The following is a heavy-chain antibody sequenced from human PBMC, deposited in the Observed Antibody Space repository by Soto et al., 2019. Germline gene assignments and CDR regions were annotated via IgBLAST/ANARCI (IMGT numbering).Heavy chain of an antibody. V-gene: IGHV3-7*03. Sequence: EVQVVESGGGLVQPGESLRVSCVGSGFTFRSYWMSWVRQAPGKGLEWVANIRPEGNEKYYVDSVKGRFIISRDNAKNSVFLQMNSLRVEGTAVYFCAREEGATVANNWFDSWGQGTLVTVSS. CDR1: GFTFRSYW. J-gene: IGHJ5*01. CDR2: IRPEGNEK. CDR3: AREEGATVANNWFDS. D-gene: IGHD4-17*01.